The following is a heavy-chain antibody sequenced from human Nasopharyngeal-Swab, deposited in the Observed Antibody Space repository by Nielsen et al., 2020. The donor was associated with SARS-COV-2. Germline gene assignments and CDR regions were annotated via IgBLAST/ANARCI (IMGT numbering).Heavy chain of an antibody. CDR1: GYSFSSYW. V-gene: IGHV5-51*01. J-gene: IGHJ4*02. CDR2: MYLRDSDT. D-gene: IGHD1-7*01. Sequence: GESLKISCKGSGYSFSSYWIGWVRQMPGKGLEWMGIMYLRDSDTRYSPSFQGQVTISADKSISTAYPQWSSLKASDTAMYYCATAYNGNYYWDYWGQGTLVTVSS. CDR3: ATAYNGNYYWDY.